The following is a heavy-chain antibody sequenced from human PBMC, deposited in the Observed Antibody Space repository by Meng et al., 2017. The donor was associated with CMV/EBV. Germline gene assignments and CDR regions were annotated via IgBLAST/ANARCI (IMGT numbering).Heavy chain of an antibody. V-gene: IGHV3-30*04. CDR2: ISYDGSNK. CDR1: GFTFSSYA. J-gene: IGHJ1*01. CDR3: AGSQYEYFQH. Sequence: GESLKISCAASGFTFSSYAMHWVRQAPGKGLEWVAVISYDGSNKYYADSVKGRFTISRDNSKNTLYLQMNSLRAEDTAVYYCAGSQYEYFQHWGQGTLVTSPQ.